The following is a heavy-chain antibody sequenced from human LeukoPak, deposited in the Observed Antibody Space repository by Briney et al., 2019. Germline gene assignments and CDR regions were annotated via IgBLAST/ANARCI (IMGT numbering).Heavy chain of an antibody. CDR2: IYTSGST. CDR3: ARELLSSTSCCWFDP. CDR1: GGSISSYY. D-gene: IGHD2-2*01. V-gene: IGHV4-4*07. Sequence: SETLSLTCTVSGGSISSYYWSWIRQPAGKGLEWLGRIYTSGSTDYNPSLKSRVTMSVDTSKNQFSLKLSSVTAADTAVYYCARELLSSTSCCWFDPWGQGTLVTVSS. J-gene: IGHJ5*02.